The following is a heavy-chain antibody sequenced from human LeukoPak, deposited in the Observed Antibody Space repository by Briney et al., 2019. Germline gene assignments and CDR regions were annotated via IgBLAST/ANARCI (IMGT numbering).Heavy chain of an antibody. J-gene: IGHJ4*02. CDR2: ISSSSSYR. V-gene: IGHV3-21*01. Sequence: GGSPRLSCAASGFTFSRYSMNWVRQAPGKGLEWVSPISSSSSYRYYADSVKGRFTISRDNAKNSLHLQMNSLRAEDTAVYYCMSYAGRSDDYWGQGTLVTVSS. CDR1: GFTFSRYS. D-gene: IGHD3-16*01. CDR3: MSYAGRSDDY.